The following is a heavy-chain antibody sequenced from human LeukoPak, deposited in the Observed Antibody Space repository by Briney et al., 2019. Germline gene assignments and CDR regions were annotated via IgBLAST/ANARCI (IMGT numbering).Heavy chain of an antibody. CDR1: GFTFSKYY. V-gene: IGHV3-7*01. CDR2: INQDGSEK. J-gene: IGHJ4*02. CDR3: ARDRPVRGVAAEGYDY. Sequence: GGSLRLSCAASGFTFSKYYMSWVRQAPGKGLEWVANINQDGSEKNYVDSVKGRFTISRDNAKNSLYLQMNSLRAEDTAVYYCARDRPVRGVAAEGYDYWGQGTLVTVSS. D-gene: IGHD3-10*01.